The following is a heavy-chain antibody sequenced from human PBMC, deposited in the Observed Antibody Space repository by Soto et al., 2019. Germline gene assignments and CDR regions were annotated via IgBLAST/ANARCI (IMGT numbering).Heavy chain of an antibody. D-gene: IGHD3-22*01. V-gene: IGHV1-18*01. Sequence: ASVKVSCKASGYTFTSYGISWVRQAPGQGLEWMGWISAYNGNTNYAQKLQGRVTMTTDTSTSTAYMELRSLRSDDTAVYYCARDSNYYDMVYYFDYWSQGTLDTVSS. CDR3: ARDSNYYDMVYYFDY. CDR1: GYTFTSYG. J-gene: IGHJ4*02. CDR2: ISAYNGNT.